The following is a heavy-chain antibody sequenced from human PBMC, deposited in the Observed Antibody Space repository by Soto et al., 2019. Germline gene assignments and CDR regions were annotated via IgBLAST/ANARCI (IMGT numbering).Heavy chain of an antibody. CDR1: GFTFSSYA. J-gene: IGHJ4*02. V-gene: IGHV3-33*05. CDR2: ISYDGTNK. D-gene: IGHD3-3*01. Sequence: QVQLVEAGGGVVQPGRSLRLSCAASGFTFSSYAMHWVRQAPGKGLAWVAVISYDGTNKYYGDSVKGRFTISRDNSKNTLYLQMNSLRAEDTAVYYCARAIASFAVVTPPDYWGQGTLVTVSS. CDR3: ARAIASFAVVTPPDY.